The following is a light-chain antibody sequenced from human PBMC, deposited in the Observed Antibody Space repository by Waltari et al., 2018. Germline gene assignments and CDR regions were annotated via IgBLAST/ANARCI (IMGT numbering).Light chain of an antibody. CDR2: LGS. CDR3: MQSLQALWT. Sequence: DIVMTQFPVPLPVTPGEPASISCSSTQSLLHSNGNNYLDWYLQKPGQSPQLLIYLGSNRATGVSDRFSGSGSGTDFTLKISRVEAEDVGVYYCMQSLQALWTFGPGTKVEVK. V-gene: IGKV2-28*01. CDR1: QSLLHSNGNNY. J-gene: IGKJ1*01.